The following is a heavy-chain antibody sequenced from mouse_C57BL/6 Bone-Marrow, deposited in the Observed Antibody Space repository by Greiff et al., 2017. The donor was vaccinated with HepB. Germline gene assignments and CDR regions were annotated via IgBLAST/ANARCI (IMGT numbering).Heavy chain of an antibody. D-gene: IGHD3-1*01. J-gene: IGHJ3*01. CDR3: ARSGYPRLFFAY. CDR2: IYPGSGST. V-gene: IGHV1-55*01. CDR1: GYTFTSYW. Sequence: QVQLQQPGAELVKPGSSVKMSCKASGYTFTSYWITWVKQSPGQGLEWIGDIYPGSGSTNYNEKFKSKATLTVDTSSSTAYMQLSSLTSEDSAVYYCARSGYPRLFFAYWGQGTLVTVSA.